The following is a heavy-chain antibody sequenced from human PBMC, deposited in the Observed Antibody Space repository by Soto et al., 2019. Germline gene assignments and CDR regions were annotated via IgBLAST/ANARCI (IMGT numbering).Heavy chain of an antibody. CDR1: RFSFGSFG. J-gene: IGHJ4*02. CDR2: ISRDGTNT. Sequence: QIQLVESGGGVVQPGGSLRLSCGASRFSFGSFGVHWVRQAPGKGLEWVAFISRDGTNTFYGDSVKGRFTLSRDNSRNTAYLQMTALRDDDTALYYCARGNLSFDIDSGGQGTMVIVSS. CDR3: ARGNLSFDIDS. V-gene: IGHV3-30*03.